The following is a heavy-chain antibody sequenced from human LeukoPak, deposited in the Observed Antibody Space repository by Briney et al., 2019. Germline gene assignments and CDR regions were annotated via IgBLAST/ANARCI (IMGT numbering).Heavy chain of an antibody. J-gene: IGHJ5*02. V-gene: IGHV3-7*03. CDR1: GFTFNNYW. CDR2: IKRDRSEK. Sequence: GGSLRLSCAAFGFTFNNYWMNWVRQAPGKGLEWVANIKRDRSEKYYVASVKGRFTISRDNAKNSLYLQMNSLRAEDTALYYCAKVWYPRQLVRFEDNWFDPWGQGTLVTVSS. CDR3: AKVWYPRQLVRFEDNWFDP. D-gene: IGHD6-13*01.